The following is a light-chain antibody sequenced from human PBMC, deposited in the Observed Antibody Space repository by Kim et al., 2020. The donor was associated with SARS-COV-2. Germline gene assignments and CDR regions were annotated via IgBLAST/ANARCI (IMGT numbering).Light chain of an antibody. Sequence: EVVVTQSPATLSVSQGERVTLSCRASHSVRSTLAWYQQKPGQAPRLLIYGASTRATGIPARFSGSGSGTDFTLTISSLQSEDFAVYYCERYNIRPPAFGQGTKV. V-gene: IGKV3-15*01. CDR2: GAS. CDR1: HSVRST. CDR3: ERYNIRPPA. J-gene: IGKJ1*01.